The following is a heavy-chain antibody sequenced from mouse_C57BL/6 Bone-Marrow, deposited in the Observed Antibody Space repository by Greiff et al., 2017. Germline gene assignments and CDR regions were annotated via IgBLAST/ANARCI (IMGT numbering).Heavy chain of an antibody. J-gene: IGHJ3*01. D-gene: IGHD1-1*01. CDR1: GYTFTSYW. CDR2: IDPSDSYT. CDR3: ARSYYGSSYSFAY. Sequence: QVQLQQPGAELVMPGASVKLSCKASGYTFTSYWMHWVKQRPGQGLEWIGEIDPSDSYTNYNQKFKGKSTLTVDKSSSTAYMQLSSLTSEDSAVYYCARSYYGSSYSFAYWGQGTLVTVSA. V-gene: IGHV1-69*01.